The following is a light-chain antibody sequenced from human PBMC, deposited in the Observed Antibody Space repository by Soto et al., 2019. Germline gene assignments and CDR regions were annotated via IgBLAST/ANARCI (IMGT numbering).Light chain of an antibody. CDR2: DVT. CDR3: CSYAGTYTFYV. CDR1: SSDVGGYNY. Sequence: QSVLTQPRSVSGAPGQSGTISCTGTSSDVGGYNYVSWYQQHPGKAPKLIIYDVTERPSGVPDRFSGSKSGNTASLTVSGLQAEDEADYYCCSYAGTYTFYVFGTGTKVTV. V-gene: IGLV2-11*01. J-gene: IGLJ1*01.